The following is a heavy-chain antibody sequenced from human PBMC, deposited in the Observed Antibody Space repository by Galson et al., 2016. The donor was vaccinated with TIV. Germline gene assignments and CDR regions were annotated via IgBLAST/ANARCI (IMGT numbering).Heavy chain of an antibody. J-gene: IGHJ4*02. CDR1: GYSFSNYW. CDR2: IYIRNSDT. D-gene: IGHD5-24*01. Sequence: QSGAEVKQPGESLTISCKASGYSFSNYWIGWVRQVPGKGLEWMGIIYIRNSDTKYSPSSRGQVTISADRSINTAYLQWRGLKPSDTAMYYCSSATDGNFFFDYWAQGTLVTVSS. V-gene: IGHV5-51*01. CDR3: SSATDGNFFFDY.